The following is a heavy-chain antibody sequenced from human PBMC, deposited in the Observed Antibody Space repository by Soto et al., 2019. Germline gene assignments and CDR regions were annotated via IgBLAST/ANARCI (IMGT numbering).Heavy chain of an antibody. CDR3: ASTLSAAGFADY. Sequence: SETLSLTCTVSGGSISSGDYYWSWIRQPPGKGLEWIGYIFHSGSTYYNPSLKSRVTISVDTSKNQFSLRLSSVTAADTAVYYCASTLSAAGFADYCGQGTLVTVSS. J-gene: IGHJ4*02. D-gene: IGHD6-13*01. V-gene: IGHV4-30-4*08. CDR2: IFHSGST. CDR1: GGSISSGDYY.